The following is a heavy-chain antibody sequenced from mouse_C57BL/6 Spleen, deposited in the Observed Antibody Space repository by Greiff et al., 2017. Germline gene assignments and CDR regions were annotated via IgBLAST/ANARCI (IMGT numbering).Heavy chain of an antibody. CDR2: IYPRSGNT. CDR1: GYTFTSYG. CDR3: ARSFITSVVEGFYY. D-gene: IGHD1-1*01. J-gene: IGHJ2*01. Sequence: QVQLQQSGAELARPGASVKLSCKASGYTFTSYGISWVKQRTGQGLEWIGEIYPRSGNTYYNEKFKGKATLTADKSSSTAYMELRSLTSEDSAVYFCARSFITSVVEGFYYGGQGTTLTVSS. V-gene: IGHV1-81*01.